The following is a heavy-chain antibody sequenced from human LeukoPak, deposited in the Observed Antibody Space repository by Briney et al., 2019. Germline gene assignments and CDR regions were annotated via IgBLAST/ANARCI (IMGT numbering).Heavy chain of an antibody. D-gene: IGHD6-25*01. J-gene: IGHJ4*02. Sequence: ASVKVSCKASGYTFTSYAMNWVRQAPGQGLEWMGWMNPNSGNTGYAQKFQGRVTMTRNTSISTAYMELSSLRSEDTAVYYCARGVSAVAAYWGQGTLVTVSS. V-gene: IGHV1-8*02. CDR2: MNPNSGNT. CDR3: ARGVSAVAAY. CDR1: GYTFTSYA.